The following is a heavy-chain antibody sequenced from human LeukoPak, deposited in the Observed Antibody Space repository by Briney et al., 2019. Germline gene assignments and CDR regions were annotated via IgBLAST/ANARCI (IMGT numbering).Heavy chain of an antibody. CDR1: GGSMSSYH. Sequence: SETLSLTCTVSGGSMSSYHWTWIRQPAGKGLQWIGRIYTSGDTNYNPSLKSRVTISVDTSKNQFSLKLSSVTAADTAVYYCARLMNSGIAAASDYWGQGTLVTISS. CDR3: ARLMNSGIAAASDY. D-gene: IGHD6-13*01. CDR2: IYTSGDT. J-gene: IGHJ4*02. V-gene: IGHV4-4*07.